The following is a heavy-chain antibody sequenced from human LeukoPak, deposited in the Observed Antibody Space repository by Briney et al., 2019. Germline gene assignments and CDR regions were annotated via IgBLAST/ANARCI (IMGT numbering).Heavy chain of an antibody. CDR2: IYSGGST. V-gene: IGHV3-53*01. CDR3: ARASSAAAGYYFDY. Sequence: SGGSLRLSCVASGFTVSSNYMTWVRQAPGKGLEWVSVIYSGGSTFYADSVKGRFTISRDNSKNTLYLQLNSLRAEDTAVYYCARASSAAAGYYFDYWGQGTLVTVSS. J-gene: IGHJ4*02. CDR1: GFTVSSNY. D-gene: IGHD6-13*01.